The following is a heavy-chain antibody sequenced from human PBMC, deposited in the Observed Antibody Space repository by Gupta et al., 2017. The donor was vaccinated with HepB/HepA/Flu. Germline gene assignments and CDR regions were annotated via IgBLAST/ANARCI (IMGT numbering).Heavy chain of an antibody. V-gene: IGHV4-34*01. CDR2: INHSGST. D-gene: IGHD3-3*01. J-gene: IGHJ4*02. CDR3: ARGRNPIPGVVIIPRGDRTYYFVY. Sequence: QVQLQQWGAGLLKPSETLSLTCAVYGGSFSGYYWSWIRQPPGKGLEWIGEINHSGSTNYNPSLKSRVTISVDTSKNQFSLKLSSVTAADTAVYYCARGRNPIPGVVIIPRGDRTYYFVYWGQGTLVTVSS. CDR1: GGSFSGYY.